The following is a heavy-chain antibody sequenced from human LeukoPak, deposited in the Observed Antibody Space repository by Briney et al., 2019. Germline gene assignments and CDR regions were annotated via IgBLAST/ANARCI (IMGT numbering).Heavy chain of an antibody. D-gene: IGHD2-2*01. Sequence: GASVKVPCKASGYTFTSYDINWVRQATGQGLEWMGWTTPNSGNTGYAQKFQGRVTMTRNTSISTAYMELSSLRSEDTAVYYCARAVPRIAVPARWFDPWGQGTLVTVSS. V-gene: IGHV1-8*01. CDR2: TTPNSGNT. CDR1: GYTFTSYD. J-gene: IGHJ5*02. CDR3: ARAVPRIAVPARWFDP.